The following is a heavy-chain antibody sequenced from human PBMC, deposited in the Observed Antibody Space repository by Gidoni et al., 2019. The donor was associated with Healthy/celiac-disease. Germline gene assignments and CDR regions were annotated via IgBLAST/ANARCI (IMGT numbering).Heavy chain of an antibody. Sequence: EVQLLESGGGLVQPGGSLRLSCAASGFTFSSYAMSWVRQAPGKGLEWVSAISGSGGSTYYADSVKGRFTISRDNSKNTLYLQMNSLRAEDTAVYYCAKTLYCSSTSCYSPLSRWFDPWGQGTLVTVSS. J-gene: IGHJ5*02. CDR2: ISGSGGST. CDR1: GFTFSSYA. CDR3: AKTLYCSSTSCYSPLSRWFDP. V-gene: IGHV3-23*01. D-gene: IGHD2-2*02.